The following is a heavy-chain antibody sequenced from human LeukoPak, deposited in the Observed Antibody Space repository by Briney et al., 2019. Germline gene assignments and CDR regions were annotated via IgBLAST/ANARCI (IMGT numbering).Heavy chain of an antibody. V-gene: IGHV4-61*02. D-gene: IGHD3-3*01. CDR3: ARGWARGYDLWSDNWFDP. CDR2: IYTSGST. CDR1: GGSISSGSYY. Sequence: SETLSLTCTVSGGSISSGSYYWSWIRQPAGKGLEWIGRIYTSGSTNYNPSLKSRVTISVDTSKNQFSLKLSSVTAADTAVYYCARGWARGYDLWSDNWFDPWGQGTLVTVSS. J-gene: IGHJ5*02.